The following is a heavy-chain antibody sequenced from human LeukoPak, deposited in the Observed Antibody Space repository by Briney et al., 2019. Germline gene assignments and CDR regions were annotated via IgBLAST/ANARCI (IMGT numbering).Heavy chain of an antibody. Sequence: ASVKVSCKASGYTFTSYGISWVRQAPGQGLEWMGRINPNSGGTNYAQKFQGRVTMTRDTSISTAYMELSRLTSDDTAVYYCARDYQNTALVLSRLYYFDYWGQGTLVTVSS. CDR1: GYTFTSYG. D-gene: IGHD5-18*01. CDR2: INPNSGGT. J-gene: IGHJ4*02. V-gene: IGHV1-2*06. CDR3: ARDYQNTALVLSRLYYFDY.